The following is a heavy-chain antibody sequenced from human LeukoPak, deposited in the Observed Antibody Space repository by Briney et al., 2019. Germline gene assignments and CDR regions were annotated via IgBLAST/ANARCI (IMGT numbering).Heavy chain of an antibody. CDR3: AKDLEDSSGSDY. D-gene: IGHD6-19*01. V-gene: IGHV3-33*06. CDR2: IWYDGSNK. CDR1: GFTFSSYG. Sequence: GGSLRLSCAASGFTFSSYGMHWVRQAPGKGLEWVAVIWYDGSNKYYADSVKGRFTISRENSKNTLYLQMNSLRAEDTAVYYCAKDLEDSSGSDYWGQGTLVTVSS. J-gene: IGHJ4*02.